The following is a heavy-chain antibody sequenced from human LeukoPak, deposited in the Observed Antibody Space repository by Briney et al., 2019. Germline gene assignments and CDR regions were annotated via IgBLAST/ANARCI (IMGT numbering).Heavy chain of an antibody. CDR3: AKCGNSGCHLIDY. Sequence: GGSLRLSCAASGFTFNTNAMSWVRQAPGKGLEWVSAISGRTGGTYYADSVKGRFTISRDNSKSTLYLQMDSLGAEDTAVYYCAKCGNSGCHLIDYWGQGTLVTVSS. V-gene: IGHV3-23*01. J-gene: IGHJ4*02. CDR1: GFTFNTNA. D-gene: IGHD5-12*01. CDR2: ISGRTGGT.